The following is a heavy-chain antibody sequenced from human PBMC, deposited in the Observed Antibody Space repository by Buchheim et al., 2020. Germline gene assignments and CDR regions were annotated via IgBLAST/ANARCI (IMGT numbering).Heavy chain of an antibody. CDR2: IYYSGST. Sequence: QLQLQESGPGLVKPSETLSLTCTVSGGSISSSSYYWGWIRQPPGKGLEWIGSIYYSGSTYYNPSLKSRVTISVDTSKNQFSLKLSSVTAADTAVYYCARVPPLPERELSEPYFDYWGQGTL. CDR1: GGSISSSSYY. V-gene: IGHV4-39*01. CDR3: ARVPPLPERELSEPYFDY. D-gene: IGHD1-26*01. J-gene: IGHJ4*02.